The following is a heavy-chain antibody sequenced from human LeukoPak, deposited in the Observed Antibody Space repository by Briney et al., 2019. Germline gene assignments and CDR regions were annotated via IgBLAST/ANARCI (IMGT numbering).Heavy chain of an antibody. Sequence: SETLSLTCAVYGGSFSGYYWSWIRRPPGKGLEWIGEINHSGSTNYNPSLKSRVTISVDTSKNQFSLKLSSATAADTAVYYCARVTTGRFVWYYYYMDVWGKGTTVTVSS. D-gene: IGHD4-11*01. CDR1: GGSFSGYY. J-gene: IGHJ6*03. CDR3: ARVTTGRFVWYYYYMDV. V-gene: IGHV4-34*01. CDR2: INHSGST.